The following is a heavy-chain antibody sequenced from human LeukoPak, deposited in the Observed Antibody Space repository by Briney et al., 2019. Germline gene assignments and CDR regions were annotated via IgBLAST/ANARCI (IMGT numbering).Heavy chain of an antibody. Sequence: GASVKVSCKASGYTFTSYDINWVRQATGQGLEWMGWMNPNSGNTGYAQKFQGRVTMTRDTSISTAYMELSRLRSDDTAVYYCARAGRIAAAGTLYWGQGTLVTVSS. V-gene: IGHV1-8*01. CDR2: MNPNSGNT. CDR1: GYTFTSYD. J-gene: IGHJ4*02. CDR3: ARAGRIAAAGTLY. D-gene: IGHD6-13*01.